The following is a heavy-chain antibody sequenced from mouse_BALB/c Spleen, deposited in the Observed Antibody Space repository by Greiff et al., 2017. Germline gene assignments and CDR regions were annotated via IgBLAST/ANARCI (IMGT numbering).Heavy chain of an antibody. CDR2: IDPANGNT. Sequence: VQLQQSGAELVKPGASVKLSCTASGFNIKDTYMHWVKQRPEQGLEWIGRIDPANGNTKYDPKFQGKATITADTSSNTAYLQLSSLTSEDTAVYYCARDHYYGSYYFDYWGQGTTLIVSS. CDR1: GFNIKDTY. V-gene: IGHV14-3*02. J-gene: IGHJ2*01. CDR3: ARDHYYGSYYFDY. D-gene: IGHD1-2*01.